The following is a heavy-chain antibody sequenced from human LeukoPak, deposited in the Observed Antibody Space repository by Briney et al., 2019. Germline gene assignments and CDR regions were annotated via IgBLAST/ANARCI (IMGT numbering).Heavy chain of an antibody. CDR1: GYTFTGSY. Sequence: ASVKVSCKASGYTFTGSYMHWVRQAPGQGLEWMGWINPNSGGTNYAQKFQGRVTMTRDTSISTAYMELSRLRSDDTAVYYCARDPTRDGYKYYFDYWGQGTLVTVSS. J-gene: IGHJ4*02. CDR3: ARDPTRDGYKYYFDY. D-gene: IGHD5-24*01. CDR2: INPNSGGT. V-gene: IGHV1-2*02.